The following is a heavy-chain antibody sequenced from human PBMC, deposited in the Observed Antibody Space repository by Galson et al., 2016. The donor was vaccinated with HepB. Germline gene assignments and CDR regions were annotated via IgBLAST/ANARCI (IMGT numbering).Heavy chain of an antibody. J-gene: IGHJ4*02. CDR1: GGSISSSSYY. CDR2: IYYSGST. D-gene: IGHD3-22*01. Sequence: ETLSLTCTVSGGSISSSSYYWGWIRQPPGKGLEWIGSIYYSGSTYYNPSLKSRVTISVDTSKNQFSLKLSPVTAADTAVYYCARRAATYDSSGYYYGADGDYWGQGTLVTVSS. V-gene: IGHV4-39*01. CDR3: ARRAATYDSSGYYYGADGDY.